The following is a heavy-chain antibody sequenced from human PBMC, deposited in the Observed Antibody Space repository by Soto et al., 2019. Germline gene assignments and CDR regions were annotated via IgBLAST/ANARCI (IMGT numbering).Heavy chain of an antibody. CDR1: GGSISSSDYY. CDR3: VSERPFSDV. J-gene: IGHJ6*04. Sequence: QVQLQESGPGLVKPSQTLSLTCTVSGGSISSSDYYWSWIRQHPGNGLEWIGYIYYTGSTYYNPSLKNRVTLSGDTSKDQFSVNLSSVTAADTAVYYCVSERPFSDVWGEGTTVTVSS. V-gene: IGHV4-31*03. CDR2: IYYTGST.